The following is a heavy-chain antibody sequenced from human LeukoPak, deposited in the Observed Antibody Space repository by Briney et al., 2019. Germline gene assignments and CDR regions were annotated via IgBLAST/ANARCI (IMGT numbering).Heavy chain of an antibody. CDR1: GFTFDTYA. Sequence: ARSLRLSCAASGFTFDTYAVQWVRPAPGGRLEWVAIIWYLGRKKEYADSVTGRFTVSRDNSKNTLDMQMNRLRAEDTAVYYCARGYCTGNNCRPYYYYGMDVWGQGTTVTVSS. CDR3: ARGYCTGNNCRPYYYYGMDV. V-gene: IGHV3-33*01. CDR2: IWYLGRKK. J-gene: IGHJ6*02. D-gene: IGHD2-8*02.